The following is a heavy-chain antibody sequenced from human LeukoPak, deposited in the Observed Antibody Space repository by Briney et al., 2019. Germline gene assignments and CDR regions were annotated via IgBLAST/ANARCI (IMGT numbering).Heavy chain of an antibody. CDR3: ARRARITMVRGVIITLFDY. V-gene: IGHV4-34*01. CDR1: GGSFSGYY. J-gene: IGHJ4*02. Sequence: PSETLSLTCAVYGGSFSGYYWSWIRQPPGKGLEWIGEINHSGSTNYNPSLKSRVTISVDTSKNQFSLKLSSVTAADTAVYYCARRARITMVRGVIITLFDYWGQGTLVTVSS. D-gene: IGHD3-10*01. CDR2: INHSGST.